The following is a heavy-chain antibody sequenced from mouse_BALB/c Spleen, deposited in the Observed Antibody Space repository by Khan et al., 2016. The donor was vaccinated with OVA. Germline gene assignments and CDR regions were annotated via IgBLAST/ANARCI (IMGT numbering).Heavy chain of an antibody. Sequence: QVQLQQSGPELAKPGASVKISCKASGYTFTTYWIHWVKQRPGQGLEWIGYIYPGSVYTDYNEKFKDKATLTAAKSSSTAYMHLRSLTSEDSAVYYCARDAYFYGGAFVYWGQGTSLTVSS. CDR3: ARDAYFYGGAFVY. J-gene: IGHJ4*01. CDR2: IYPGSVYT. D-gene: IGHD1-1*01. V-gene: IGHV1-7*01. CDR1: GYTFTTYW.